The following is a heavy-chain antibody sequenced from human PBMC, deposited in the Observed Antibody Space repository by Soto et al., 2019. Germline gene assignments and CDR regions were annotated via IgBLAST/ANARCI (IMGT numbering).Heavy chain of an antibody. CDR1: GGTFSTYA. CDR2: IIPMFGTA. J-gene: IGHJ4*02. Sequence: QVQLVQSGAEVKKPESSVKVSCKAPGGTFSTYAISWVRQAPGQGLEWMGGIIPMFGTANYAQRFQDRVTIHADESTNTVYRELSSLRSEDTAVYFCASGIQLWLRRINNGYSGWGQGTLVTVSS. V-gene: IGHV1-69*12. CDR3: ASGIQLWLRRINNGYSG. D-gene: IGHD5-18*01.